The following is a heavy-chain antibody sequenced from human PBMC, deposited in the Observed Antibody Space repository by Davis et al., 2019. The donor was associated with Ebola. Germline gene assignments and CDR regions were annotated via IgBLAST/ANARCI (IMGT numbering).Heavy chain of an antibody. D-gene: IGHD4-17*01. V-gene: IGHV3-23*01. CDR2: ISVRSIT. J-gene: IGHJ5*02. Sequence: GESLKTPCAASGFIFSSYAMSWVRQDPGKGLEWVSSISVRSITYHADSVKGRFTISRDNSKNTLYLQMNSLRAEDTAVYYCAKVHPPTTVTTGWFDPWGQGTLVTVSS. CDR1: GFIFSSYA. CDR3: AKVHPPTTVTTGWFDP.